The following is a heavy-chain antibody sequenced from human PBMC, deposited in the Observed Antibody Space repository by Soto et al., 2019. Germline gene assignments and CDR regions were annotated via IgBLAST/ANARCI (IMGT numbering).Heavy chain of an antibody. CDR3: ARHSGSGISYYDFWGGYTYYYYGMDV. CDR2: IYYSGST. V-gene: IGHV4-39*01. J-gene: IGHJ6*02. CDR1: GGSISSSSYY. D-gene: IGHD3-3*01. Sequence: SETLSLTCTVSGGSISSSSYYWGWIRQPPGKGLEWIGSIYYSGSTYYNTSLKSRVTISVDTSKNQISMKLSSVTAADTVVYYCARHSGSGISYYDFWGGYTYYYYGMDVWGQGTTGTFSS.